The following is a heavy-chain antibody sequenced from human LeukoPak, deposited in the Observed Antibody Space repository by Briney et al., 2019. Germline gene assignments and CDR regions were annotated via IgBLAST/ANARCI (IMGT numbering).Heavy chain of an antibody. CDR2: IYNSVST. CDR3: ARQRCSGGSCYRVEQLYYIDV. V-gene: IGHV4-59*08. D-gene: IGHD2-15*01. Sequence: PQTLSLTCTVYGDSLNDQYCGWIRQPPGEGLEWIVYIYNSVSTNSNPSLKGRVTISIDTPQSQFSLKLSPATAPDARVYHCARQRCSGGSCYRVEQLYYIDV. CDR1: GDSLNDQY. J-gene: IGHJ6*03.